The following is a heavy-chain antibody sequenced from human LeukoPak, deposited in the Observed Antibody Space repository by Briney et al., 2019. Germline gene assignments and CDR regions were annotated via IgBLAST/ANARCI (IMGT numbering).Heavy chain of an antibody. Sequence: SETLSLTCTVSGGSISSYYWSWIRQPPGKGLEWIGYTYYSGSTNYNPSLKSRVTISVDTSKNQFSLKLSSVTAADTAVYYCARLDSSGWYDAAVGESAFDIWGQGTMVTVSS. D-gene: IGHD6-19*01. J-gene: IGHJ3*02. CDR3: ARLDSSGWYDAAVGESAFDI. V-gene: IGHV4-59*08. CDR1: GGSISSYY. CDR2: TYYSGST.